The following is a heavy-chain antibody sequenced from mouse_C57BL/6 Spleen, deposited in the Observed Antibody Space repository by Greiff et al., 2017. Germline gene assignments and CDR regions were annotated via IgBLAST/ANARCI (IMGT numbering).Heavy chain of an antibody. V-gene: IGHV1-80*01. CDR1: GYAFSSYW. Sequence: QVQLQQSGAELVKPGASVKISCKASGYAFSSYWMNWVKQRPGKGLEWIGQIYPGDGDTNYNGKFKGKATLTADKSSSTAYMQLSSLTSEDSAVYFCARRTSYKAHYYAMDYWGQGTSVTVSS. J-gene: IGHJ4*01. CDR3: ARRTSYKAHYYAMDY. CDR2: IYPGDGDT. D-gene: IGHD1-3*01.